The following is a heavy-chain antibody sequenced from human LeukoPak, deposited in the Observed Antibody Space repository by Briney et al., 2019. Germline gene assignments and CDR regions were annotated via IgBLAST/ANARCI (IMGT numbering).Heavy chain of an antibody. V-gene: IGHV1-2*02. CDR2: INPDSGGT. D-gene: IGHD3-10*01. J-gene: IGHJ5*02. Sequence: ASVKVSCKASGYTFNGYYMHRVRQAPGQGLEWMGWINPDSGGTNYAQKFRGRVTMTRDTSISTAYMELTRLRSDDTAVYYCARDRGGWFDPWGQGTLVTVSS. CDR1: GYTFNGYY. CDR3: ARDRGGWFDP.